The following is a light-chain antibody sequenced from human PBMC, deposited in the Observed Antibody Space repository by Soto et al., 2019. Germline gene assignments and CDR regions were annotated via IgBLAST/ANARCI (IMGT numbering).Light chain of an antibody. CDR1: QSVSSNS. CDR2: GAS. V-gene: IGKV3-20*01. J-gene: IGKJ4*01. Sequence: EVVLTQSPGTLSLSPGERATLSCRASQSVSSNSLVWYQQKLGQAPRLLIYGASNRATGIPDRFSASGSGTDFTLTISRLEPEDFAIYYCQRYNNWPLTFGGGTKVESK. CDR3: QRYNNWPLT.